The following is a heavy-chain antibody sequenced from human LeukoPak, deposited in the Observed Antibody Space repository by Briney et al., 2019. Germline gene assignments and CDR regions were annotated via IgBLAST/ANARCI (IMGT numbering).Heavy chain of an antibody. CDR1: GGSISSSSYY. D-gene: IGHD5-12*01. CDR2: IYYSGST. CDR3: ARLTRGYSGYDFYYFDY. Sequence: SETLSLTCTVSGGSISSSSYYWGWIRQPPGKGLEWIGSIYYSGSTYYNPSLKSRFTISVDTSKNQFSLKLSSVTAADTAVYYCARLTRGYSGYDFYYFDYWGQGTLVTVSS. V-gene: IGHV4-39*07. J-gene: IGHJ4*02.